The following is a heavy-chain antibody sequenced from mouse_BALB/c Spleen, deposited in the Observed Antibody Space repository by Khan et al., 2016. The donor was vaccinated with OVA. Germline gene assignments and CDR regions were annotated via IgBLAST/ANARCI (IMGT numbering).Heavy chain of an antibody. CDR2: ISDGGGYT. CDR3: ARGFYGDPFAY. J-gene: IGHJ3*01. V-gene: IGHV5-4*02. Sequence: EVELVESGGDSVKPGGSLKLSCAASGFTFSDYYMSWVRQTPEKRLEWVATISDGGGYTYYVDSVKGRFTISRDDAKNNLYLQMSSLKSEDTAIYYGARGFYGDPFAYWGQGTLVTVSA. CDR1: GFTFSDYY. D-gene: IGHD2-13*01.